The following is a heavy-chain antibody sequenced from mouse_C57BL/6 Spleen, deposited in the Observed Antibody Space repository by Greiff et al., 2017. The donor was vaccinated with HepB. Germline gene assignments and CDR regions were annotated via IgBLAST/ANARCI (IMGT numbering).Heavy chain of an antibody. J-gene: IGHJ2*01. V-gene: IGHV5-4*01. Sequence: EVQLQESGGGLVKPGGSLKLSCAASGFTFSSYAMSWVRQTPEKRLEWVATISDGGSYTYYPDNVKGRFTISRDNAKNNLYLQMSHLKSEDTAMYYCARDSDLWSDYWGQGTTLTVSS. CDR1: GFTFSSYA. CDR2: ISDGGSYT. D-gene: IGHD1-1*02. CDR3: ARDSDLWSDY.